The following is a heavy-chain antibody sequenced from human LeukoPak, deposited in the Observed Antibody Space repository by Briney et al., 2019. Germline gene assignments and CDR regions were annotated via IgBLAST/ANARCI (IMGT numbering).Heavy chain of an antibody. J-gene: IGHJ4*02. Sequence: ASVKVSCKASGYTFTSYDINWVRQAAGQGPEWMGWMNPHSGNTGYAQKFQGRVTMTRNTSTTTAYMELSSLRSEDTAVYYCARGQKSALTYGSGTYAYYFDYWGQGSLVTVSS. CDR1: GYTFTSYD. CDR3: ARGQKSALTYGSGTYAYYFDY. CDR2: MNPHSGNT. V-gene: IGHV1-8*01. D-gene: IGHD3-10*01.